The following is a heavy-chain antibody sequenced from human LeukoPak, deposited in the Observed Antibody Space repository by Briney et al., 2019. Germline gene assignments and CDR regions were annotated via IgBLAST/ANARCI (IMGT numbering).Heavy chain of an antibody. J-gene: IGHJ4*02. CDR2: IHPSGST. CDR3: SRGRDQSKTGDS. V-gene: IGHV4-34*01. D-gene: IGHD2-2*01. Sequence: SETLSLTCTIYGGSFSWYYWSWIRQPPGKGLEWIGEIHPSGSTNFNPSLKSRVGISVDTSKNQFSLILTSVTAADTGVYYCSRGRDQSKTGDSWGQGTVVTVSS. CDR1: GGSFSWYY.